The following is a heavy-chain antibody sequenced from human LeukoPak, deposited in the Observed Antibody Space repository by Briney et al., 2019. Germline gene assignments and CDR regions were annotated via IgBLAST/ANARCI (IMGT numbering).Heavy chain of an antibody. CDR1: GFTFSSYW. CDR2: IKQDGSEK. Sequence: HPGGSLRLSCAASGFTFSSYWMSWVRQAPGKGLEWVANIKQDGSEKYYVDSVKGRFTISRDNAKNSLYLQMNSLRAEDTAVYYCARYRPITIFGVVINPVGYFDYWGQGTLVTVSS. CDR3: ARYRPITIFGVVINPVGYFDY. J-gene: IGHJ4*02. V-gene: IGHV3-7*01. D-gene: IGHD3-3*01.